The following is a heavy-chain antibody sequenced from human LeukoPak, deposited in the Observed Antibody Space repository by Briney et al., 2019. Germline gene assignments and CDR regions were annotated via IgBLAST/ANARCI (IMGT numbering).Heavy chain of an antibody. CDR3: ARDMKDTAVVTDY. D-gene: IGHD5-18*01. CDR2: ISSSSSYI. J-gene: IGHJ4*02. Sequence: PGGSLRLSCAASGFTFSSYSMNWVRQAPGKGLEWVSSISSSSSYIYYADSVKGRFTISRDNAKNSLYLQMNSLRAEDTAVYYCARDMKDTAVVTDYWGQGTLVTVSS. V-gene: IGHV3-21*01. CDR1: GFTFSSYS.